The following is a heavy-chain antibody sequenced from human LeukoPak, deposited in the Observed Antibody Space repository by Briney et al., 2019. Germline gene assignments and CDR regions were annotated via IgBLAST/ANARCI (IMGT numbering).Heavy chain of an antibody. CDR3: ARSEQWEPTFYY. Sequence: SETLSLTCTVSGGSMSSNNYHWGWIRQPPGKGLLWIGNIYYSGSTYYNPSLKSRVTISVDTSKNQFSLKLSSVTAADTAMYYCARSEQWEPTFYYWGQGTLVTVSS. J-gene: IGHJ4*02. CDR2: IYYSGST. D-gene: IGHD1-26*01. CDR1: GGSMSSNNYH. V-gene: IGHV4-39*07.